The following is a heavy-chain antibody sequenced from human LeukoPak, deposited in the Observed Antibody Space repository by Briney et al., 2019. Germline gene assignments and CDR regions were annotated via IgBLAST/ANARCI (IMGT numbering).Heavy chain of an antibody. J-gene: IGHJ4*02. D-gene: IGHD3-22*01. CDR3: VRGDSRDY. CDR2: INNNGGTR. CDR1: GFTFSSST. Sequence: GGSLRLSCAASGFTFSSSTMNWVRQAPGKGLELVSSINNNGGTRHYAGSVRGRFTISRDNARDSLFLQMDSLRAEDTAVYYCVRGDSRDYWGQGTLVTVSS. V-gene: IGHV3-21*01.